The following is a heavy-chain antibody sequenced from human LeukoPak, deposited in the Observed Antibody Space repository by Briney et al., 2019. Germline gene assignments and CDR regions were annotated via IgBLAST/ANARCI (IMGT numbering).Heavy chain of an antibody. CDR1: GGSMSSYY. CDR2: IYYSGST. Sequence: SETLSLTCTVSGGSMSSYYWSWIRQPPGKGLEWIGYIYYSGSTNYNPSLKSRVTISVDTSKNQFSLKLSSVTAADTAVYYCARDGDPDAFDIWGQGTMVTVSS. J-gene: IGHJ3*02. V-gene: IGHV4-59*01. CDR3: ARDGDPDAFDI. D-gene: IGHD4-17*01.